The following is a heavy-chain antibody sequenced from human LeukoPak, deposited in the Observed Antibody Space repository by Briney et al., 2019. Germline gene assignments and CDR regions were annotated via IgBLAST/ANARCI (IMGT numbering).Heavy chain of an antibody. CDR2: IGNLLYEGST. Sequence: SETLSLTCTVSGASMTSTIYYWGWIRQTPGKGLEWIGNIGNLLYEGSTYYSPSLQSRVTISVDTSKNQLSLKLSSVTAADTAVYYCARGPYSGYDPEYYYGMDVWGQGTTVTVSS. J-gene: IGHJ6*02. CDR1: GASMTSTIYY. CDR3: ARGPYSGYDPEYYYGMDV. D-gene: IGHD5-12*01. V-gene: IGHV4-39*07.